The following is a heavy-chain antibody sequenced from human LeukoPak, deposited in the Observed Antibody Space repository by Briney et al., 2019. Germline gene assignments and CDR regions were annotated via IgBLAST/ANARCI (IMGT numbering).Heavy chain of an antibody. Sequence: ASVKVSCXASGGTFSSYAISWVRQAPGQGLEWMGGIIPIFGTANYAQKFQGRVTITADESTSTAYMELSSLRSEDTAVYYCARVRHYDLNWFDPWGQGTLVTVSS. J-gene: IGHJ5*02. CDR1: GGTFSSYA. CDR3: ARVRHYDLNWFDP. V-gene: IGHV1-69*13. CDR2: IIPIFGTA. D-gene: IGHD3-3*01.